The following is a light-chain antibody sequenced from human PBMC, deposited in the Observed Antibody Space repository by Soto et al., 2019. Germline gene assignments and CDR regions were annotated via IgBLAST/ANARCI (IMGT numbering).Light chain of an antibody. J-gene: IGKJ2*01. CDR3: QQYNNWPPYT. CDR2: GAY. V-gene: IGKV3-15*01. Sequence: EIVMPQSPATLSVSPGERATLSCRASQSVSSNLAWYQQKPGQAPRLLIYGAYTRATGSPARFSGSGSGTEFTLTISSLQSEDFAVYYCQQYNNWPPYTFGQGTKLEIK. CDR1: QSVSSN.